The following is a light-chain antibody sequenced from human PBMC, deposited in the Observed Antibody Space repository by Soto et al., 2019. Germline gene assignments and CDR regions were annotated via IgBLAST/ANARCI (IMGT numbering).Light chain of an antibody. J-gene: IGKJ1*01. V-gene: IGKV3D-15*01. CDR2: GAS. CDR3: QQCNDWPRT. Sequence: EIVMTQSPATLSVSPGERATLSCRASQSVSSDIAWYQQKPGQAPRLLIYGASARATGIPARFSGSGSGTEFTLTISSLQSEDFGVYYCQQCNDWPRTFGQGTKVEIK. CDR1: QSVSSD.